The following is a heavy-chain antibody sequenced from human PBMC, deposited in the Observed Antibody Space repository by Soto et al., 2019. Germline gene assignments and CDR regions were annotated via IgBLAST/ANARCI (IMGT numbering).Heavy chain of an antibody. Sequence: KTSETLSLTCAVYGGSFSGYYWSWIRQPPGEGLEWIGEINHSGGSNYNPSLKSRVTISADTSKNQFSLQLSSVTAADTAVYYCARGCYYYDSSGPQRNWFDPWGQGTLVTVSS. D-gene: IGHD3-22*01. CDR3: ARGCYYYDSSGPQRNWFDP. CDR2: INHSGGS. CDR1: GGSFSGYY. J-gene: IGHJ5*02. V-gene: IGHV4-34*01.